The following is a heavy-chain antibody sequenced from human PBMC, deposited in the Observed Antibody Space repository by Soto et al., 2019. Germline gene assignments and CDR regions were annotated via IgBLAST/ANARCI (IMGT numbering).Heavy chain of an antibody. V-gene: IGHV1-18*01. CDR2: ISAYNGNT. CDR1: GYTFTIYG. CDR3: ARDQQGIVVVVAATRQDYYFDY. J-gene: IGHJ4*02. D-gene: IGHD2-15*01. Sequence: ASVKVSCKASGYTFTIYGISWVRQAPGQGLEWMGWISAYNGNTNYAQKLQGRVTMTTDTSTSTAYMELRSLRSDDTAVYYCARDQQGIVVVVAATRQDYYFDYWGQGTLVTVSS.